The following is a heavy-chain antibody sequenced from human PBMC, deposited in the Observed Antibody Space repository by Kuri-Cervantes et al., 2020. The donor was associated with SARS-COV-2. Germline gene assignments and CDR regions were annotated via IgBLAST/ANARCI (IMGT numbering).Heavy chain of an antibody. CDR3: AKDPVYRGTYDLGKLDS. J-gene: IGHJ4*02. Sequence: GESLKISCAASGFTVSSNYMSWVRQAPGKGLEWVTFLRYDGGEKHYADSVKGRLTISRDNSKNTLYLEMNSLRVEDTAVYCCAKDPVYRGTYDLGKLDSWGRGTLVTVSS. CDR2: LRYDGGEK. V-gene: IGHV3-30*02. D-gene: IGHD3-3*01. CDR1: GFTVSSNY.